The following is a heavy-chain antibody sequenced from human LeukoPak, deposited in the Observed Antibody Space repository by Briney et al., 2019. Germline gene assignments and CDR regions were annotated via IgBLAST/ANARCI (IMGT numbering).Heavy chain of an antibody. V-gene: IGHV3-64*01. D-gene: IGHD3-22*01. CDR2: ISSNGGST. CDR1: GFTFSSYA. Sequence: PGGSLRLSCAASGFTFSSYAMHWVRQAPGKGLEYVSAISSNGGSTYYANSVKGRFTISRDNSKNTLYLQMGSLRAEDMAVYYCARDPRYYYDSSGLLDYWGQGTLVTVSS. J-gene: IGHJ4*02. CDR3: ARDPRYYYDSSGLLDY.